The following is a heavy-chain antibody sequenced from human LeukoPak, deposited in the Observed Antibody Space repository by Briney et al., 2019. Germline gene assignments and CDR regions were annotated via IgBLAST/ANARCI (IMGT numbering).Heavy chain of an antibody. CDR2: IYYSGST. CDR1: GDSPSSGGYY. D-gene: IGHD3-10*01. V-gene: IGHV4-31*03. J-gene: IGHJ2*01. CDR3: ARDRMVRGGIYCDL. Sequence: TLSLTSTVPGDSPSSGGYYWSWTRQHPGNGLGWHGYIYYSGSTYNNPSLKSRDTLSVDTSKNQFSLNVSSVTAADTRVYYCARDRMVRGGIYCDLWGRGTLVTVSS.